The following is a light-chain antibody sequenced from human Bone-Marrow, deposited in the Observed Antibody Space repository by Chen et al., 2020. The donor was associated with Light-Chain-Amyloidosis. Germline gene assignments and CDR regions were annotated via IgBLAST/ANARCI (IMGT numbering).Light chain of an antibody. CDR2: GST. CDR1: SSIIGAGYD. J-gene: IGLJ1*01. CDR3: ESYDSSLNGYV. Sequence: QSVLTQPPSVSGSPGHRVSISFTETSSIIGAGYDVHWYQQLPGTGPILLIYGSTNRPSGVTDRFAGSKSGTSASLAITGLQPEDEADYFCESYDSSLNGYVFGTGTEVTVL. V-gene: IGLV1-40*01.